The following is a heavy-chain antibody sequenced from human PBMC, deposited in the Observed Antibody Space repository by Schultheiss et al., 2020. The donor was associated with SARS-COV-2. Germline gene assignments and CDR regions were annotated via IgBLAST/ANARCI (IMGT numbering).Heavy chain of an antibody. CDR3: ARASLSSSTSSYAFDI. Sequence: GGSLRLSCAASGFAFSRHVMTWVRXAPGXGREWVSXFSGNGQIANYADSGRGRFTVSRDNSKNTLYLQMNTLRAEDTALYYCARASLSSSTSSYAFDIWG. J-gene: IGHJ3*02. CDR1: GFAFSRHV. D-gene: IGHD2-2*01. CDR2: FSGNGQIA. V-gene: IGHV3-23*01.